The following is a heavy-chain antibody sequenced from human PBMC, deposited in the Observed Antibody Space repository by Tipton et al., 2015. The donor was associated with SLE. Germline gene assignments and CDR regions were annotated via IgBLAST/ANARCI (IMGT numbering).Heavy chain of an antibody. V-gene: IGHV3-33*01. CDR2: IWYDGSNK. Sequence: SLRLSCAASGFTFNSYVMHWVRQAPGKGLEWVAIIWYDGSNKYYADSVKGRFTISRDNSKNTLYLQMNSLRAEDTAVYYCARGHSSGWYWDFDDWGQGTLVTVSS. J-gene: IGHJ4*02. D-gene: IGHD6-19*01. CDR3: ARGHSSGWYWDFDD. CDR1: GFTFNSYV.